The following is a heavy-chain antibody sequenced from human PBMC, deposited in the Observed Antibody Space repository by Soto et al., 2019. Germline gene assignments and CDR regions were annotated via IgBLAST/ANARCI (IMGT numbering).Heavy chain of an antibody. Sequence: PGGSLRLSCAASGFTFSSYEMNWVRQAPGKGLEWVSYISSSGSTIYYADSVKGRFTISRDNAKNSLYLQMNSLRAEDTTVYYCARDSRSSSGWYPDYWGQGTLVTVSS. V-gene: IGHV3-48*03. CDR2: ISSSGSTI. J-gene: IGHJ4*02. CDR3: ARDSRSSSGWYPDY. D-gene: IGHD6-19*01. CDR1: GFTFSSYE.